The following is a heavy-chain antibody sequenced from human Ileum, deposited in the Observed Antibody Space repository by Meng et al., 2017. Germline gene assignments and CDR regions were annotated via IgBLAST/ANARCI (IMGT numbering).Heavy chain of an antibody. CDR3: ARSKPPDYYYGMDV. Sequence: GGSLRLSCAAPGFTFNTYSMTWVRQAPGKGLEWVSIISDNSNYIYYADSVKGRFTISRDNAKSSLYLQMNSLRAEDTAVYYCARSKPPDYYYGMDVWGQGTTVTVSS. V-gene: IGHV3-21*01. CDR1: GFTFNTYS. J-gene: IGHJ6*02. CDR2: ISDNSNYI. D-gene: IGHD1-14*01.